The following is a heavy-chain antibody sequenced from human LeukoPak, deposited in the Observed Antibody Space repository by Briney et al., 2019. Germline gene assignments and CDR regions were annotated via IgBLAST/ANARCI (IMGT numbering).Heavy chain of an antibody. Sequence: SETLSLTCAVSGGSVSGYYWTWVRQPLGKGLEWIGEISHTGGANYNPSLKSRVTIGLDTSKKQLFLKLESVTAADTAVYYCAREDYGTGSYYRGDAFDIWGHGTMVTVSS. CDR3: AREDYGTGSYYRGDAFDI. D-gene: IGHD3-10*01. J-gene: IGHJ3*02. V-gene: IGHV4-34*01. CDR1: GGSVSGYY. CDR2: ISHTGGA.